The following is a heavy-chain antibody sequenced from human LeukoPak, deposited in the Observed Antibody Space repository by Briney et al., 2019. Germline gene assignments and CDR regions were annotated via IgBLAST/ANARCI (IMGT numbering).Heavy chain of an antibody. D-gene: IGHD3-9*01. V-gene: IGHV4-61*02. J-gene: IGHJ4*02. Sequence: SETLSLTCTVSGGSIRSGTDYWSWIRQPAGKGLEWIGRIYMSGSTDYNPSFKSRVTMSVDTSKNQFSLQLSSVTAADTAVYYCARGIILTGYVDYWGQGTLVTVSS. CDR1: GGSIRSGTDY. CDR3: ARGIILTGYVDY. CDR2: IYMSGST.